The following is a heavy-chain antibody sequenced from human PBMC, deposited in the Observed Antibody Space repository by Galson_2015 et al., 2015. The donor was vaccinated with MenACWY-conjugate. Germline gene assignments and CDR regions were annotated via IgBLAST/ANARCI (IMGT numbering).Heavy chain of an antibody. CDR3: ARGGATGGAFRY. CDR2: IKQDGSEK. D-gene: IGHD2-21*01. J-gene: IGHJ4*02. Sequence: SLRLSCAASGFTFSSFWMSWVRQAPGKGLECVANIKQDGSEKYYVDSVKGRFTIPRDNAQNSLYLQINSLRAEDTAVYYCARGGATGGAFRYWGQGTLVTVSS. V-gene: IGHV3-7*03. CDR1: GFTFSSFW.